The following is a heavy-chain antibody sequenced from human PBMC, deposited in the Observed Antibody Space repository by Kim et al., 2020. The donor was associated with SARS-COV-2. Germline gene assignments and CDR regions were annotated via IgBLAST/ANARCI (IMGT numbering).Heavy chain of an antibody. CDR2: IDPSDSYT. D-gene: IGHD3-9*01. CDR3: ARLPSYYDILTGYSTDYYYYGMDV. CDR1: GYSFTSYW. J-gene: IGHJ6*02. V-gene: IGHV5-10-1*01. Sequence: GESLKISCKGSGYSFTSYWISWVRQMPGKGLEWMGRIDPSDSYTNYSPSFQGHVTISADKSISTAYLQWSSLKASDTAMYYCARLPSYYDILTGYSTDYYYYGMDVWGQGTTVTVSS.